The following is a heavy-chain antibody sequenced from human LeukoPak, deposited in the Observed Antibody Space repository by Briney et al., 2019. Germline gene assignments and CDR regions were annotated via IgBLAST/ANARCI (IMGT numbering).Heavy chain of an antibody. J-gene: IGHJ4*02. CDR1: GYTFASYD. CDR3: ARGPPNWGYDY. V-gene: IGHV1-8*01. D-gene: IGHD7-27*01. Sequence: ASVKVSCKASGYTFASYDFSWVRQATGQRPEWMGWMSPNSGDTGYAQKFQDRVTMTRNTSISTAYMELGSLRSDDTAVYYCARGPPNWGYDYWGPGTLVTVSS. CDR2: MSPNSGDT.